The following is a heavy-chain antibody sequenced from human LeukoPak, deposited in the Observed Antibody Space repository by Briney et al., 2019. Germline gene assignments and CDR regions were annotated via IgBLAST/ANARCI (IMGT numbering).Heavy chain of an antibody. CDR3: ARGPLGYCSGGSCYGLVRWFDP. Sequence: SETLSLTCAVYGGSFSGYYWSWIRQPPGKGLEWIGEINHSGSTNYNPSLKSRVTISVDTSKNQSSLKLSSVTAADTAVYYCARGPLGYCSGGSCYGLVRWFDPWGQGTLVTVSS. CDR1: GGSFSGYY. D-gene: IGHD2-15*01. CDR2: INHSGST. J-gene: IGHJ5*02. V-gene: IGHV4-34*01.